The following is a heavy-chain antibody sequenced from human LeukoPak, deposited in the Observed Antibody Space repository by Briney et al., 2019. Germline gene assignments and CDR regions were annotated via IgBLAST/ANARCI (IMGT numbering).Heavy chain of an antibody. D-gene: IGHD6-19*01. Sequence: SETLSLTCTVSGGSISSYYWSRIRQPSGKGLEWIGYIYYSGSTNYNPSLKSRVTISVDTSKNQFSLKLSSVTAADMAVYYCARVSVAGLDYWGQGTLVTVSS. CDR2: IYYSGST. V-gene: IGHV4-59*01. CDR1: GGSISSYY. J-gene: IGHJ4*02. CDR3: ARVSVAGLDY.